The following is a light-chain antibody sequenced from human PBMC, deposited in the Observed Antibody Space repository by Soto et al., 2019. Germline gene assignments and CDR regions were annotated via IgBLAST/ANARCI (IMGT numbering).Light chain of an antibody. CDR3: QQYNGYWT. CDR1: QSISGS. V-gene: IGKV1-5*03. CDR2: EAS. Sequence: DIQMTQSPSTLSASVGDRVTITCRASQSISGSLAWYQQKPGKAPRLLIYEASNLKSEVPSRFRGSGSGTEYTLTISSLQPDDSASYYCQQYNGYWTFGQGTRVEIK. J-gene: IGKJ1*01.